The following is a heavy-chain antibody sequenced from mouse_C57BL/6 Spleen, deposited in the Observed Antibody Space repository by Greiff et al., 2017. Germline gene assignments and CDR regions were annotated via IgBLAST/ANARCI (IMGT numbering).Heavy chain of an antibody. CDR2: IYPGSGNT. D-gene: IGHD3-2*02. CDR3: ASQTGQATGNAMDY. Sequence: QVQLQQSGPELVKPGASVKISCKASGYTFTDYYINWVKQRPGQGLEWIGGIYPGSGNTKYNEKFKGKATLTVDTTSSTAYMQLSSLTSEDSAVYFCASQTGQATGNAMDYWGQGTSVTVSS. CDR1: GYTFTDYY. V-gene: IGHV1-84*01. J-gene: IGHJ4*01.